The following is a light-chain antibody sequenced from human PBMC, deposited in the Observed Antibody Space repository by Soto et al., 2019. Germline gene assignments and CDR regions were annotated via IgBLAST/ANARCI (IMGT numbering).Light chain of an antibody. V-gene: IGKV3-20*01. CDR2: GAT. CDR3: PHYGNSPQT. J-gene: IGKJ1*01. Sequence: EIVLTQSPATLSLSPGERATLSCRASQSVNSNYVAWYQHKPGQGPRLLFYGATHRATGIPDRISGSGSGTDFTLTISRLEPEDLAVYYCPHYGNSPQTFGQGTKVEIK. CDR1: QSVNSNY.